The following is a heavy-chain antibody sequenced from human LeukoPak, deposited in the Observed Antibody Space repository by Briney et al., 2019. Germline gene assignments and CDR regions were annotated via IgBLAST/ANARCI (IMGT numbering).Heavy chain of an antibody. V-gene: IGHV4-59*08. D-gene: IGHD3-22*01. CDR1: GGSISRFY. J-gene: IGHJ3*02. Sequence: PSETLSLTCTVSGGSISRFYWSWIRQPPGKGLEYIGYIYYSGSTNYNPSLKSRVTISVDTSKNQFSLKLSSVTAADTAVYYCARHVPDYYDSSGYSAFDIWGQGTMVTVSS. CDR2: IYYSGST. CDR3: ARHVPDYYDSSGYSAFDI.